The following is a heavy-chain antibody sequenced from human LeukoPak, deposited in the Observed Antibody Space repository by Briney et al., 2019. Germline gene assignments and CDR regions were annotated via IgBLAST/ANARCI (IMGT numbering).Heavy chain of an antibody. Sequence: EASVKVSCEASGYTLTSYDINWVRQASGQGLEWMGWMNPNSGNTGYAQKFQDRFTMTWDTSISTAYMELSSLRSEDTAAYYCAREYRHQPDWGQGTLVTVSS. V-gene: IGHV1-8*01. D-gene: IGHD2/OR15-2a*01. CDR2: MNPNSGNT. CDR3: AREYRHQPD. J-gene: IGHJ4*02. CDR1: GYTLTSYD.